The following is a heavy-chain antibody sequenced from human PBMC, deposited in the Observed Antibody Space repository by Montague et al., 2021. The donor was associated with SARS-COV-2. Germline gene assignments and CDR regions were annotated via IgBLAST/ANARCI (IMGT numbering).Heavy chain of an antibody. J-gene: IGHJ6*02. Sequence: SETLSPTCAVYGGSFSGYHWSWIRQPPGKGLEWIGEINHSGSTKYNPSLKSRATISVDTSKNQFSLKLSSVTAADTAVYYCAGGELELHIRDYYYYGMDVWGQGTTVTVSS. CDR2: INHSGST. CDR3: AGGELELHIRDYYYYGMDV. V-gene: IGHV4-34*01. CDR1: GGSFSGYH. D-gene: IGHD1-7*01.